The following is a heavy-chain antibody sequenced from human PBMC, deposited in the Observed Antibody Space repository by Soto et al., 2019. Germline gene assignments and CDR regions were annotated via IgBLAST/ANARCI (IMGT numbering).Heavy chain of an antibody. CDR1: GFTFSSYG. D-gene: IGHD2-15*01. J-gene: IGHJ5*02. V-gene: IGHV3-30*18. Sequence: QVQLVESGGGVVQPGRSLRLSCAASGFTFSSYGMHWVRQAPGKGLEWVAVISYDGSNKYYADSVKGRFTISRDNSKYTLYLQMSRLSAEDTAVYYCAKDARTPIVVVVAAPSNWFAPWGQGTLVTVSS. CDR2: ISYDGSNK. CDR3: AKDARTPIVVVVAAPSNWFAP.